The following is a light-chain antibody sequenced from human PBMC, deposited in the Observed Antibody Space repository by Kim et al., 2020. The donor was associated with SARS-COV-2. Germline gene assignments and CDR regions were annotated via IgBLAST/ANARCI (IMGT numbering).Light chain of an antibody. V-gene: IGLV3-1*01. CDR3: QAWDRTTVV. Sequence: SVATRQTASSTCSGDKVGNEYTCWYQQEPGQAPVLVSYQDSKRTSGIPERFSGSSSGNTATLTISGTQAMDEADYYCQAWDRTTVVFGGGTQLTVL. J-gene: IGLJ3*02. CDR1: KVGNEY. CDR2: QDS.